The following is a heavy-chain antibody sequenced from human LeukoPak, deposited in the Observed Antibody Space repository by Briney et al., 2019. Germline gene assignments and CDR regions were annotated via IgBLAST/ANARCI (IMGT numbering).Heavy chain of an antibody. Sequence: PSETLSLTCIVSGGSISTYYWSWIRQPAGKGLEWIGRIYISGSTNYNPSLKSRVSMSEDTSKNQFSLKLSSVTAADTALYYCARDVHYYDSSGYFDYWGQGTLVTVSS. CDR2: IYISGST. J-gene: IGHJ4*02. CDR3: ARDVHYYDSSGYFDY. CDR1: GGSISTYY. D-gene: IGHD3-22*01. V-gene: IGHV4-4*07.